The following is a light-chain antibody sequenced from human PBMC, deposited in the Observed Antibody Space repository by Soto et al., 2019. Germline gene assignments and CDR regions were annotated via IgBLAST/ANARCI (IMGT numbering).Light chain of an antibody. CDR2: GAS. V-gene: IGKV3-20*01. Sequence: EIVLTQSPGTLSLSPRERATLSCRASQSVSSGYLAWYQPKVGQAPRLLIYGASSRATGIPDRFSGSGSGTDFTLTITRLEPEDFAVYYCQHYVSSPLTFGGGTKVQIK. J-gene: IGKJ4*01. CDR3: QHYVSSPLT. CDR1: QSVSSGY.